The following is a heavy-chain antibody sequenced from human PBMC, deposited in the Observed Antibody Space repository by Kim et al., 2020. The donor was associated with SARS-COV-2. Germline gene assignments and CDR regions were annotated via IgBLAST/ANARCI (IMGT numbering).Heavy chain of an antibody. V-gene: IGHV1-3*01. CDR3: ARASLRFGELLSFDY. CDR1: GYTFTSYA. Sequence: ASVKVSCKASGYTFTSYAMHWVRQAPGQRLEWMGWINAGNGNTKYSQKFQGRVTITRDTSASTAYMELSSLRSEDTAVYYCARASLRFGELLSFDYWGQGTLVTVSS. J-gene: IGHJ4*02. D-gene: IGHD3-10*01. CDR2: INAGNGNT.